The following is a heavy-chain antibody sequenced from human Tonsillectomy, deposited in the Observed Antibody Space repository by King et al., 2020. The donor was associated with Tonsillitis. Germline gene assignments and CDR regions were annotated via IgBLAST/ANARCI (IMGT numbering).Heavy chain of an antibody. Sequence: ITLKESGPTLVKPTETLTLTCTFSGFSLSTSGVGVGWIRQPPGKALEWLALIYWDDDKRFSPSLKSRLTITKDTSKNQVVLTMTNMDPVDTATYYCAHRRLIFYGEYGTEFDYWGQGTLVTVSS. CDR1: GFSLSTSGVG. J-gene: IGHJ4*02. V-gene: IGHV2-5*02. D-gene: IGHD4/OR15-4a*01. CDR3: AHRRLIFYGEYGTEFDY. CDR2: IYWDDDK.